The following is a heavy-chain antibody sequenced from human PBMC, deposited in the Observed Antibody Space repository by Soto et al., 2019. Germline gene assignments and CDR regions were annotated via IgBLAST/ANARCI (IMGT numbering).Heavy chain of an antibody. J-gene: IGHJ4*02. V-gene: IGHV1-46*01. D-gene: IGHD2-8*01. CDR1: GYTFTSYY. CDR2: INPSGGST. Sequence: ASVKVSCKASGYTFTSYYMHWERQAPGQGLEWMGIINPSGGSTSYAQKFQGRVTMTRDTSTSTVYMQLSILRSEDKDVHYCARPSGSCTTGVCYQDFDYWGQGALVTVSS. CDR3: ARPSGSCTTGVCYQDFDY.